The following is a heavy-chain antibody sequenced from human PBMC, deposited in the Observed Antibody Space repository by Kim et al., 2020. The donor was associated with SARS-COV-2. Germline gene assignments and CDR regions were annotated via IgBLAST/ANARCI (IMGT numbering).Heavy chain of an antibody. Sequence: LKSRVTISVDTSKNQFSLKLSSVTAADTAVYYCARYSSSPPEYYYYGMDVWGQGTTVTVSS. D-gene: IGHD6-6*01. V-gene: IGHV4-34*01. CDR3: ARYSSSPPEYYYYGMDV. J-gene: IGHJ6*02.